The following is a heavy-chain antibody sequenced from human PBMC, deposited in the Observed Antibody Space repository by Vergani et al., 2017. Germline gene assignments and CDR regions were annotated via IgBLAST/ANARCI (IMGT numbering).Heavy chain of an antibody. V-gene: IGHV4-31*11. CDR1: GGSISSGDHC. CDR3: ATIGYRRWGYYFDY. CDR2: IFYSGTT. Sequence: QVQLQQWGAGVVKPSQTLSLTCAVSGGSISSGDHCWTWIRQRPGKGLEWIGYIFYSGTTYDNPSLRSRLTISVDTSQNQFSLKLRSVTAADTAVYYCATIGYRRWGYYFDYWGQGILVTVSS. D-gene: IGHD2-2*02. J-gene: IGHJ4*02.